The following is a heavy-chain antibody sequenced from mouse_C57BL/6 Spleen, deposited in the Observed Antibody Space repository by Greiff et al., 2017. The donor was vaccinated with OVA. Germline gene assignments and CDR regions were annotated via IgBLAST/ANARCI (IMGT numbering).Heavy chain of an antibody. Sequence: QVQLKQPGAELVKPGASVKMSCKASGYTFTSYWITWVKQRPGQGLEWIGDIYPGSGSTNYNEKFKSKATLTVDTSSSTAYMQLSSLTSEDSAVYYCARSALYYDCPYYYAMDYWGQGTSVTVSS. CDR3: ARSALYYDCPYYYAMDY. D-gene: IGHD2-4*01. V-gene: IGHV1-55*01. CDR1: GYTFTSYW. J-gene: IGHJ4*01. CDR2: IYPGSGST.